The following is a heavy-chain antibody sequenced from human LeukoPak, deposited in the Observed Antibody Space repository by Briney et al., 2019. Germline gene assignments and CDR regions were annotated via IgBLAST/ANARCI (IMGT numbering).Heavy chain of an antibody. CDR3: ARLVRTGYGTSWFQYFDL. V-gene: IGHV5-51*01. CDR2: IYPGDSNT. D-gene: IGHD6-13*01. Sequence: GESLKFSCTGSGYTFTNYWIGWVRQMPGKGLEWMGLIYPGDSNTRKSMSFQGQVTISADKSISTAYLQWSSLKASDSAMYYCARLVRTGYGTSWFQYFDLRGRGTLVTVSS. J-gene: IGHJ2*01. CDR1: GYTFTNYW.